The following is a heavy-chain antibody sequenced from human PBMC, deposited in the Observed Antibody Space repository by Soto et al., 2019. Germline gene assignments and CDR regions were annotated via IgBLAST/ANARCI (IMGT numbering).Heavy chain of an antibody. CDR1: GFTSSNYW. J-gene: IGHJ6*02. D-gene: IGHD3-10*01. CDR3: ARSVRSGSFPYYYYAMDV. V-gene: IGHV3-74*01. CDR2: IKSDGSST. Sequence: EVQLVESGGGLVQPGGSLRLSCAASGFTSSNYWMHWVRQAPGKGLVWVSRIKSDGSSTSYADSVKGRFTISRDNAKNTLDLQMHGLRAEDMAVYYCARSVRSGSFPYYYYAMDVWGQGTTVPSP.